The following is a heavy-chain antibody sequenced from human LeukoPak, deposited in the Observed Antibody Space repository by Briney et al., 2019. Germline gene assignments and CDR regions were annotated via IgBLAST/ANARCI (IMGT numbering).Heavy chain of an antibody. CDR3: ARHPWGSGWYRRSLRSFDY. CDR2: INHSGST. J-gene: IGHJ4*02. D-gene: IGHD6-19*01. V-gene: IGHV4-34*01. CDR1: GGSFSGYY. Sequence: SETLSLTCAVYGGSFSGYYWSWIRQPPGKGLEWIGEINHSGSTNYNPSLKSRVTISVDTSKNQFSLKLSSVTAADTAVYYCARHPWGSGWYRRSLRSFDYWGQGTLVTVSS.